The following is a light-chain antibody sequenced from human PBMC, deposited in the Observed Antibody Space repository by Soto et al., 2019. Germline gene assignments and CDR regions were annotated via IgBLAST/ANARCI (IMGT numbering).Light chain of an antibody. CDR1: KLGDRF. CDR3: QAWDSSTGVV. Sequence: SYELTQPPSVSVSPGQTASIPCSGDKLGDRFACWYQQKPGQSPVMVIYQDTRPPSGIPERFSGSNSGNTATLTISGTQAMDEADYYCQAWDSSTGVVFGGGTKLTVL. CDR2: QDT. J-gene: IGLJ2*01. V-gene: IGLV3-1*01.